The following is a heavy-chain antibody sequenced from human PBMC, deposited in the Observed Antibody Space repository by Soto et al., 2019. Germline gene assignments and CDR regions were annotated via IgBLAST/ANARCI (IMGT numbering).Heavy chain of an antibody. J-gene: IGHJ5*02. CDR3: AKDGVHRSGNWDWFDP. CDR1: GFTFRNYA. V-gene: IGHV3-23*01. CDR2: IHGEGAGT. D-gene: IGHD7-27*01. Sequence: EVQLLESGGGLVQPGGSLRLSCAASGFTFRNYAMSWVRQTPGKGLEWVSSIHGEGAGTYYADSVKGRFTVSRDDSKETLSLQMSSLRVADTAVYYCAKDGVHRSGNWDWFDPWGQGTLVTVAS.